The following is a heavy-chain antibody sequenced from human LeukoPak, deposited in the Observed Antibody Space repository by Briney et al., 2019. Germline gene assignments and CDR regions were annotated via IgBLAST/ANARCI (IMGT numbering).Heavy chain of an antibody. D-gene: IGHD3-9*01. CDR3: ARASGNYFDWPYLDY. CDR2: IYYSGGT. CDR1: GGSVSSGSYY. J-gene: IGHJ4*02. Sequence: SETLSLTCTVSGGSVSSGSYYWSWIRQPPGKGLEWIGYIYYSGGTNYNPSLNSRVTISVDTSKNQFSLKLSSVTAADTAVYYCARASGNYFDWPYLDYWGQGTLVTVSS. V-gene: IGHV4-61*01.